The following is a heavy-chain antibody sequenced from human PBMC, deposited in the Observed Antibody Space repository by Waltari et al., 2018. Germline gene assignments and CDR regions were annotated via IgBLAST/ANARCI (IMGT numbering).Heavy chain of an antibody. D-gene: IGHD6-13*01. J-gene: IGHJ6*02. CDR1: GFTVSSNY. V-gene: IGHV3-53*01. Sequence: EVQLVESGGGLIQPGGSLRLSCAASGFTVSSNYMIWLRQAPGKGLEWVSVIYSGGSTYYADSVKGRFTISRDNSKNTLYLQMNSLRAEDTAVYYCAREREQRYYYYGMDVWGQGTTVTVSS. CDR3: AREREQRYYYYGMDV. CDR2: IYSGGST.